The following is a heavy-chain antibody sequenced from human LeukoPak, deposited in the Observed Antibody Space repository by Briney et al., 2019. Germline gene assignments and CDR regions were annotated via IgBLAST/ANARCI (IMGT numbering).Heavy chain of an antibody. CDR3: AKVRTYFYHGLDV. CDR2: ISGSGGST. CDR1: GFTFSSYA. Sequence: GGSLRLSCAASGFTFSSYAMSWVRQAPGKGLEWVSAISGSGGSTYYADSVKGRFTISRDNSKNTLYLQVNSLRAEDTAVYYCAKVRTYFYHGLDVWGQGTTVTVSS. J-gene: IGHJ6*02. D-gene: IGHD1-14*01. V-gene: IGHV3-23*01.